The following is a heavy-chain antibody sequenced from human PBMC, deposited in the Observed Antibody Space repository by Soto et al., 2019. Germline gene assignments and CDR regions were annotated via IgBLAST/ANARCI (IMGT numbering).Heavy chain of an antibody. V-gene: IGHV5-51*01. CDR1: GYSFTSYW. CDR3: ARHYCSGGSCYSYYYYGMDV. CDR2: IYPGDSDT. D-gene: IGHD2-15*01. J-gene: IGHJ6*02. Sequence: GESLKISCKGSGYSFTSYWIGWVRQMPGKGLEWMGIIYPGDSDTRYSPSFQGQVTISADKSISTAYLQWSSLKASDTAMYYCARHYCSGGSCYSYYYYGMDVWGQGTTVTVSS.